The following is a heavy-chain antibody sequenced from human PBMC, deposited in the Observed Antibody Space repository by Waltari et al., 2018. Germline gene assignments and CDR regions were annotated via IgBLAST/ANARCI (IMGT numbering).Heavy chain of an antibody. Sequence: EVQLVESGGGLVKPGGSLRVSCAASGFTFSKAWMSWVRQAPGKGLEWIGRIKPNSEGGTTNYAAPVKGRFTISRDDSKDTLYLQINSLKTEDTAVYFCFLENKSADYWGQGTLVTVSS. V-gene: IGHV3-15*01. CDR2: IKPNSEGGTT. J-gene: IGHJ4*02. CDR3: FLENKSADY. D-gene: IGHD1-1*01. CDR1: GFTFSKAW.